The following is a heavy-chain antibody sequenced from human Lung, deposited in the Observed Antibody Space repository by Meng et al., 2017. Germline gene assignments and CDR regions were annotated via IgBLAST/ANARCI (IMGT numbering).Heavy chain of an antibody. D-gene: IGHD3-22*01. CDR3: ARRVHDGSGHHYFDY. J-gene: IGHJ4*02. V-gene: IGHV4-39*01. CDR2: IGYSGTI. CDR1: GGSTTSTSYY. Sequence: QLQLQESGPGLVKPSETLPLPCTVSGGSTTSTSYYWDWIRQSPAKGLEWIGTIGYSGTIVYNPSLSSRVTMTLDTSKNQFSLKLSSVTAPDTAVYYCARRVHDGSGHHYFDYWGQGTLVTVSS.